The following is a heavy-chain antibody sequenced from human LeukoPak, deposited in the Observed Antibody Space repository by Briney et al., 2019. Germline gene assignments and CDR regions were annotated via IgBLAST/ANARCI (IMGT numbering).Heavy chain of an antibody. D-gene: IGHD6-13*01. J-gene: IGHJ6*03. Sequence: GGSLRLSCAASGFTFSSYGMHWVRQAPGKGLEWVAVIWYDGSNKYYAVSVKGRFTISRDNSKNTLYLQMNGLRAEDTAVYYCAKARGIAAAGTGYMDVWGKGTTVTVSS. V-gene: IGHV3-33*06. CDR3: AKARGIAAAGTGYMDV. CDR1: GFTFSSYG. CDR2: IWYDGSNK.